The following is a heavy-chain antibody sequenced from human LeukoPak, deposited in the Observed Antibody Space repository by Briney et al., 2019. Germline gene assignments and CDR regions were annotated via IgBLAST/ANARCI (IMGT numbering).Heavy chain of an antibody. CDR1: GFTFSTYY. CDR2: INADGSNT. CDR3: ARSFWGSYSGF. J-gene: IGHJ4*02. D-gene: IGHD3-16*01. Sequence: GGSPRLSCAASGFTFSTYYMHWVRHAPGEGLVWVARINADGSNTNYADSVKGRFTLSRDNANNTLYLQMNSLRAEDTAVYYCARSFWGSYSGFWGQGTLVTVSS. V-gene: IGHV3-74*01.